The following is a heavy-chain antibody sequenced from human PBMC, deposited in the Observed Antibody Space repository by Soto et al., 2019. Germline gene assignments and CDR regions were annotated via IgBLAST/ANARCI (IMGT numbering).Heavy chain of an antibody. D-gene: IGHD4-17*01. CDR3: ARPMGTVTTYYYYGMDV. CDR2: ISSSGSTI. Sequence: GGSLRLSCAASGFTFSDYYMSWIRQAPGKGLEWVSYISSSGSTIYYADCVKGRLTISRDNAKNSLYLQMNSVRAEDTAVYYCARPMGTVTTYYYYGMDVWGQGTTVTVSS. CDR1: GFTFSDYY. V-gene: IGHV3-11*01. J-gene: IGHJ6*02.